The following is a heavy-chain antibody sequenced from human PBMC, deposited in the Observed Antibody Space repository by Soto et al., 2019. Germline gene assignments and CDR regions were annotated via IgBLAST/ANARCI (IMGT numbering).Heavy chain of an antibody. J-gene: IGHJ2*01. CDR2: ISSSSSYI. CDR3: ARDWGYCSGGSCSLRYFDL. CDR1: GFTFRSYS. Sequence: PGGSLRLSCAASGFTFRSYSMNWVRQAPGKGLEWVSSISSSSSYIYYADSVKGRFTISRDNAKNSLYLQMNSLRAEDTAVYYCARDWGYCSGGSCSLRYFDLWGRGTLVTVSS. V-gene: IGHV3-21*01. D-gene: IGHD2-15*01.